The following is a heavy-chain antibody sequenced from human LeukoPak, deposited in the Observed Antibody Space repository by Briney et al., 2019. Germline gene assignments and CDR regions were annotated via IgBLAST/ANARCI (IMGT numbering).Heavy chain of an antibody. V-gene: IGHV1-18*01. CDR1: GYTFTSYG. Sequence: GASVKVSCKASGYTFTSYGISWVRQAPGQGLEWMGWISAEDGNTNYAQKRQGRLTMTTDTSPSTAYLALRSLRSDDTAVYYCAREGPVGVSYYSYYYSYMDVWGKGTTVTVSS. CDR2: ISAEDGNT. J-gene: IGHJ6*03. D-gene: IGHD1-26*01. CDR3: AREGPVGVSYYSYYYSYMDV.